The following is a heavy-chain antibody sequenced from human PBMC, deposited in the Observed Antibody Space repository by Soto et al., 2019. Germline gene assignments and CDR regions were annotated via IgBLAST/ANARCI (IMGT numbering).Heavy chain of an antibody. CDR1: GGTFSSYA. CDR3: ARDLRGRITIFGVVTNWFDP. CDR2: IIPIFGTA. J-gene: IGHJ5*01. V-gene: IGHV1-69*13. Sequence: AVKVSCKASGGTFSSYAISWVRQAPGQGLEWMGGIIPIFGTANYAQKFQGRVTITADESTSTAYMELSSLRSEDTAVYYCARDLRGRITIFGVVTNWFDPWGQGTLVTVSS. D-gene: IGHD3-3*01.